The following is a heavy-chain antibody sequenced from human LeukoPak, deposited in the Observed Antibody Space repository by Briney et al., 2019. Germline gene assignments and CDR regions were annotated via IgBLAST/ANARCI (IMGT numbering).Heavy chain of an antibody. J-gene: IGHJ4*02. V-gene: IGHV3-74*01. D-gene: IGHD3-10*01. CDR2: IKTDGSTT. Sequence: GGSLRLACVASGFNFSTSWMNWVRQAPGKGLVWVSRIKTDGSTTTYADFVKGRVTVSRDNGKNTLYLQMNSLKAEDTAVYYCARGGSPFYWGQGTLVTVSS. CDR1: GFNFSTSW. CDR3: ARGGSPFY.